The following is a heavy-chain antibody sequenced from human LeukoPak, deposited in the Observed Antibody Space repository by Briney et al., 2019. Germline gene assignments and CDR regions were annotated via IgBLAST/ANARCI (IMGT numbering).Heavy chain of an antibody. J-gene: IGHJ4*02. D-gene: IGHD1-1*01. CDR3: ARSTGPIDY. V-gene: IGHV6-1*01. CDR2: TYYRSKWST. Sequence: SQTLSLTCAISGDSVSSNSAAWNWIRQSPSRGLEWLGRTYYRSKWSTYYAVSVKSRISINRDTSKNQISLQLNSVTPEDTAVYYCARSTGPIDYWGQGTLVSVSS. CDR1: GDSVSSNSAA.